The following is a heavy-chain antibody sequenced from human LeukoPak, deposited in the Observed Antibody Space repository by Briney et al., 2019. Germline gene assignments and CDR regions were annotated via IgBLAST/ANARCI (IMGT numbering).Heavy chain of an antibody. CDR1: GFTFDDYA. D-gene: IGHD4-23*01. V-gene: IGHV3-9*01. J-gene: IGHJ4*02. CDR3: ARGSATPVGPIVY. Sequence: PGGSLRLSCAASGFTFDDYAMHWVRQAPGKGLEWVSGISWNSGSIGYADSVKGRFTISRDNAKNSLYLQMNSLRAEDTAVYYCARGSATPVGPIVYWGQGTLVTVSS. CDR2: ISWNSGSI.